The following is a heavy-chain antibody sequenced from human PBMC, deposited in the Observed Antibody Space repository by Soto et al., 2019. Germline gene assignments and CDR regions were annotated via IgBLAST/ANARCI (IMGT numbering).Heavy chain of an antibody. V-gene: IGHV3-7*01. Sequence: EVQLVESGGGLVQPVGSLRLSCAASGFTFSSYWMSWVRQAPGKGLEWVANIKQDGSEKYYVDSVKGRFTISRDNAKNSLYLQMNSLRAEDTAVYYCARDALYGAGSYFFYYYYYMDVWGKGPTVTVSS. CDR1: GFTFSSYW. CDR2: IKQDGSEK. D-gene: IGHD3-10*01. CDR3: ARDALYGAGSYFFYYYYYMDV. J-gene: IGHJ6*03.